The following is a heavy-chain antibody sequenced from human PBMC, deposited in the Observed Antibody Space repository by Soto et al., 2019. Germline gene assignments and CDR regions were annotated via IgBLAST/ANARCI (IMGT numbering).Heavy chain of an antibody. D-gene: IGHD4-17*01. CDR3: ARTLYGDNVDY. J-gene: IGHJ4*02. V-gene: IGHV1-8*01. CDR2: MNPNSGNT. Sequence: ASVKVSCKASGYTFTNYDINWVRQATGQGLEWMGWMNPNSGNTGYAQNFQGRVTMTRNTSISTAYMELSSLRSEDTAVYYCARTLYGDNVDYWGQGTLVTVSS. CDR1: GYTFTNYD.